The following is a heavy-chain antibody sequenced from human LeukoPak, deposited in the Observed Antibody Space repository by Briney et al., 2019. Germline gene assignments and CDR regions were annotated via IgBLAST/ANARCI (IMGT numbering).Heavy chain of an antibody. V-gene: IGHV3-9*01. D-gene: IGHD3-22*01. CDR3: ARELDDSSGYYFDY. Sequence: PGGSLRLSCAASGFTFDDYAMHWVRQAPGKGLEWVSGISWNSGSIGYADSVKGRFTISRDNAKNSLYLQMNSLRAEDTALYYCARELDDSSGYYFDYWSQGTLVTVSS. CDR2: ISWNSGSI. J-gene: IGHJ4*02. CDR1: GFTFDDYA.